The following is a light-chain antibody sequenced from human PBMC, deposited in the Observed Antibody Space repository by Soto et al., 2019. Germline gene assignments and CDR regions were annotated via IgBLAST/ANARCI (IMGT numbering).Light chain of an antibody. Sequence: EIVLTQSPATLSLSPGERATLACRTSQSVSSYLAWYQHKPGQAPRLLIYETSDRATGIPPRFSGSGYGTDFTLTISSLEPEDFGVYYCQQRSDWPLTFGGGTKVDIK. CDR1: QSVSSY. CDR2: ETS. J-gene: IGKJ4*01. CDR3: QQRSDWPLT. V-gene: IGKV3-11*01.